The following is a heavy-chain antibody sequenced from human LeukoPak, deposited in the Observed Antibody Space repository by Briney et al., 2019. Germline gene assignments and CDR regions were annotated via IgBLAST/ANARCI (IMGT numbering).Heavy chain of an antibody. J-gene: IGHJ4*02. CDR3: ASGYYDILTGYYPLGY. Sequence: SETLSLTCTASDDSISSSSYYWGWIRQPPGKGLEWIGSIYYSGRTFYNPSLKSRVTISVDTSKNQFSLKLSSVTAADTAVYYCASGYYDILTGYYPLGYWGQGTLVTVSS. CDR1: DDSISSSSYY. V-gene: IGHV4-39*07. D-gene: IGHD3-9*01. CDR2: IYYSGRT.